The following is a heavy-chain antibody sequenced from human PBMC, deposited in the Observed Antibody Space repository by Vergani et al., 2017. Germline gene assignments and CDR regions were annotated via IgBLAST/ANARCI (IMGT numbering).Heavy chain of an antibody. D-gene: IGHD4-17*01. CDR3: ARGMTTETTDLDGFDI. Sequence: LVESGGGLVQPGGSLRLSCAASSFSVSSHYMTWVRQARGKRLEWVSTINIGGRTSYADSVKGRLTLTRDDSKNTLHLQMNSLRPEDTAVYYCARGMTTETTDLDGFDIWGQGTMVSVSS. V-gene: IGHV3-66*02. CDR2: INIGGRT. J-gene: IGHJ3*02. CDR1: SFSVSSHY.